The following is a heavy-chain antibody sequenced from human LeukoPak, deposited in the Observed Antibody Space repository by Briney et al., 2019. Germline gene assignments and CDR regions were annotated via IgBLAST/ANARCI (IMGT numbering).Heavy chain of an antibody. CDR3: AKDLGRSGGYFDY. V-gene: IGHV3-23*01. D-gene: IGHD1-14*01. CDR2: ISGSGGST. Sequence: GGSLRLSCAASGFTFSSYAMSWVRRAPGKGLEWVSAISGSGGSTYYADSVKGRFTISRDNSKNTLYLQMNSLRAEDTAVYYCAKDLGRSGGYFDYWGQGTLVTVSS. CDR1: GFTFSSYA. J-gene: IGHJ4*02.